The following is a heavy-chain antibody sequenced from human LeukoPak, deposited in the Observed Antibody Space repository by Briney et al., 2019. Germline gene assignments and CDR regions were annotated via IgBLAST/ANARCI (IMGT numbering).Heavy chain of an antibody. V-gene: IGHV1-2*02. Sequence: GASVKVSCKASGYTFTGYYMHWVRQAPGQGLEWMGWINPNSGGTNYAQKFQGRVTMTRDTSISTAYMELSRLRSHDTAAYHCARDQVVPAAKVWFDPWGQGTLVTVSS. CDR2: INPNSGGT. CDR3: ARDQVVPAAKVWFDP. J-gene: IGHJ5*02. CDR1: GYTFTGYY. D-gene: IGHD2-2*01.